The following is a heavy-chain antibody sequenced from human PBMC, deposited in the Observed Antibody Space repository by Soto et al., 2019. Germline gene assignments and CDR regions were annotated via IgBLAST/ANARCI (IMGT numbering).Heavy chain of an antibody. CDR2: IYYSGST. Sequence: SETLSLTCTVSGGSISSGDYYWSWIRQPPGKGLEWIGYIYYSGSTYYNPSLKSRVTISVDTSKNQFSLKLSSVTAADTAVYYCARVVPHVWDYCGGDCYLYYFDYWGQGTLVTVSS. CDR3: ARVVPHVWDYCGGDCYLYYFDY. D-gene: IGHD2-21*02. J-gene: IGHJ4*02. CDR1: GGSISSGDYY. V-gene: IGHV4-30-4*02.